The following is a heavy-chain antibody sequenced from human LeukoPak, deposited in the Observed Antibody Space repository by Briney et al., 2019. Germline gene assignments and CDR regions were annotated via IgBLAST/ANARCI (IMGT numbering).Heavy chain of an antibody. Sequence: SGTLSLTCAVYGGSFSGYYWSWIRQPPGKGLEWIGEINHSGSTYYNPSLKSRVTISVDTSKNQFSLKLSSVTAADTAVYYCARDVTTGLIDYWGQGTLVTVSP. CDR3: ARDVTTGLIDY. V-gene: IGHV4-34*01. CDR2: INHSGST. J-gene: IGHJ4*02. CDR1: GGSFSGYY. D-gene: IGHD4-11*01.